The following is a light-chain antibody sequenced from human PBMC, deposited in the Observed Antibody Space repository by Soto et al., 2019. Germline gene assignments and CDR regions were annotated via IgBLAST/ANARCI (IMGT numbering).Light chain of an antibody. CDR1: QSVRTY. J-gene: IGKJ2*01. Sequence: EIVLTQSPATLSLSPGERSTLSCRASQSVRTYLTWYQQKPGQAPRVLIYDVSNRASGIPARFSGSGSGTDFTLTIRSLDPEDFAVYYCHHSSNWPYTFGQGTSLEIK. CDR3: HHSSNWPYT. CDR2: DVS. V-gene: IGKV3-11*01.